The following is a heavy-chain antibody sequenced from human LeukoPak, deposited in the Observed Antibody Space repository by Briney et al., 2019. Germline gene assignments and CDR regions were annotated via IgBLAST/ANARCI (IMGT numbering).Heavy chain of an antibody. Sequence: GGSLRLSCAASGFTFSSYAMSRVRQAPGKGLEWVSTISDRGGNTYYADSVKGRFTISRDNSKNTLYLQMNSLRAEDTAVYYCAKGYYDFWSGYVDYWGQGTLVTVSS. CDR2: ISDRGGNT. J-gene: IGHJ4*02. V-gene: IGHV3-23*01. CDR1: GFTFSSYA. CDR3: AKGYYDFWSGYVDY. D-gene: IGHD3-3*01.